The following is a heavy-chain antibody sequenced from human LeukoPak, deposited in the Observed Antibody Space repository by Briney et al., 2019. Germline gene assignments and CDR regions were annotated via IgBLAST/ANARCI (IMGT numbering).Heavy chain of an antibody. V-gene: IGHV4-61*02. J-gene: IGHJ4*02. CDR2: ISSSGST. Sequence: SQTLSLTCTVSGGSISSGSYYWSWIRQPAGKGLEWIGRISSSGSTNYNPSLKSRVTVSVDTSKTQFSLKLSSVTAADTAVYYCARRGTTDFWSGAPGFDYWGQGTLVTVSS. D-gene: IGHD3-3*01. CDR1: GGSISSGSYY. CDR3: ARRGTTDFWSGAPGFDY.